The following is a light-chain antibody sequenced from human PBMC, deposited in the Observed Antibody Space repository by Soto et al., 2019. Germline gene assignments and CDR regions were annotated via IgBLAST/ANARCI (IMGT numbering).Light chain of an antibody. CDR3: SSYTSSKTQV. CDR1: NSDVGGYNR. Sequence: QSALTQPASVSGSPGQSITISCTGTNSDVGGYNRVSWFQQHPGKAPKLTMYDVRNRSPGVSHRFSGSKSGNTASLTISGLQAGDEADYYCSSYTSSKTQVFGTGTKLTVL. J-gene: IGLJ1*01. V-gene: IGLV2-14*01. CDR2: DVR.